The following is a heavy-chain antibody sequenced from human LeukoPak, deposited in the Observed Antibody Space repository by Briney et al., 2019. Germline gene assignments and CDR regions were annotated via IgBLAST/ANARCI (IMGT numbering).Heavy chain of an antibody. CDR2: ISTSGSTL. CDR1: GITFSSYS. J-gene: IGHJ4*02. CDR3: AREHGNYLRH. Sequence: GGSLRLSCAASGITFSSYSMNWVRQAPGKGLEWVSYISTSGSTLHYADSVKGRFTVSRDNANNSLYLQMNSPRAEDTAVYYCAREHGNYLRHWGQGTLVTVSS. D-gene: IGHD1-7*01. V-gene: IGHV3-48*01.